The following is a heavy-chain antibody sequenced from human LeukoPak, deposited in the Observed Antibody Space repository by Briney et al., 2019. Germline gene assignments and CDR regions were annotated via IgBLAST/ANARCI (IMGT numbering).Heavy chain of an antibody. J-gene: IGHJ4*02. Sequence: GGSLRLSCAASGFTFSAYTLNWVRQVPGKGLEWVSSISSASSYTYYADSVKGRFTISRDNAKNSLYLQMNSLRVEDTAVYYCATDPGSCSSTTCLLFDYWGQGTLVTVSS. V-gene: IGHV3-21*01. CDR1: GFTFSAYT. CDR3: ATDPGSCSSTTCLLFDY. CDR2: ISSASSYT. D-gene: IGHD2-2*01.